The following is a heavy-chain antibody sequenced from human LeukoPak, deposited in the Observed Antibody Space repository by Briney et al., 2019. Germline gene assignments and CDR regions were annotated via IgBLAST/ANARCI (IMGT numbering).Heavy chain of an antibody. CDR3: ARDGEETVTTYFGY. J-gene: IGHJ4*02. Sequence: SVKVSCKASGGTFSSYAISWVRQAPGQGLEWMGGIIPIFGTANYAQKFQGRVTITADESTSTAYMELSSLRSEDTAVYYCARDGEETVTTYFGYWGQGTLVTVSS. CDR1: GGTFSSYA. D-gene: IGHD4-17*01. V-gene: IGHV1-69*13. CDR2: IIPIFGTA.